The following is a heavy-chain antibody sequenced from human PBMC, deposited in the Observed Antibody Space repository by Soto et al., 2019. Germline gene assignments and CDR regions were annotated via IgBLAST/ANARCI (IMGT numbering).Heavy chain of an antibody. CDR1: GDSISSYY. V-gene: IGHV4-59*01. J-gene: IGHJ4*02. CDR3: ARGHPFDF. Sequence: SETLSLTCTVSGDSISSYYGSWIRRPPGKGLEWIASIHHSGITNYNPSLKSRVTISVDTSKNQFSLRLRSVTAADTAAYYCARGHPFDFWGQGTPVTVS. CDR2: IHHSGIT.